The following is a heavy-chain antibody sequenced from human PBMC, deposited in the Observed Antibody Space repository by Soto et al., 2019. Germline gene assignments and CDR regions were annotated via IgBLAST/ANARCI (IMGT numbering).Heavy chain of an antibody. J-gene: IGHJ2*01. CDR1: GFTFSDYY. CDR2: ISSSGSTI. D-gene: IGHD6-13*01. V-gene: IGHV3-11*01. CDR3: GGSSWYEYFDL. Sequence: QVQLVESGGGLVKPGGSLRLSWAASGFTFSDYYMSWIRQAPGKGLEWVSYISSSGSTIYYADSVKGRFTISRDNAKNSLYLHMNSLRAEDTAVYYCGGSSWYEYFDLWGRGTLVTVSS.